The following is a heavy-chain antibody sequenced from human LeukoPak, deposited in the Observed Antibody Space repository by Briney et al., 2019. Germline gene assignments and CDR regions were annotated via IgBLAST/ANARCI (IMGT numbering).Heavy chain of an antibody. J-gene: IGHJ5*02. D-gene: IGHD5-18*01. CDR2: INPSGGST. CDR1: GYTFTSYY. Sequence: ASVKVSCKASGYTFTSYYMHWVRQAPGQGLEWMGIINPSGGSTSYAQKFQGRVTMTRDTSTSTVYMELSSLRSEDTAVYYCAKCPGYSYGYPITSWFDPWGQGTLVTVSS. CDR3: AKCPGYSYGYPITSWFDP. V-gene: IGHV1-46*01.